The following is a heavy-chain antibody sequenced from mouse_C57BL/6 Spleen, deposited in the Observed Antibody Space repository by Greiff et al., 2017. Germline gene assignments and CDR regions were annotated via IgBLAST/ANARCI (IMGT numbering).Heavy chain of an antibody. J-gene: IGHJ2*01. CDR1: GYTFTSYW. Sequence: QVQLQQPGTELVKPGASVKLSCKASGYTFTSYWMHWVKQRPGQGLEWIGNINPSNGGTNYNEKFKSKATLTVDKSSRTAYMQLSSLTSEDSAVYYCARWIITTGGPDYWGQGTTLTVSS. CDR3: ARWIITTGGPDY. CDR2: INPSNGGT. D-gene: IGHD1-1*01. V-gene: IGHV1-53*01.